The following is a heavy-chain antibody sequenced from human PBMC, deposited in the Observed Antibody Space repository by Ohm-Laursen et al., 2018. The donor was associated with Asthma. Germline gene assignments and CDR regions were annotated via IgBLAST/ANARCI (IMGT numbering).Heavy chain of an antibody. Sequence: SLRLSCTASGFTFSSYGMHWVRQAPGKGLEWVAVISYDGSNKYYADSVKGRFTISRDNSKNTLYLQMNSLRAEDTAVYYCARDAYDILTVDAFDIWGQGTMVTVSS. V-gene: IGHV3-30*19. CDR2: ISYDGSNK. D-gene: IGHD3-9*01. CDR3: ARDAYDILTVDAFDI. J-gene: IGHJ3*02. CDR1: GFTFSSYG.